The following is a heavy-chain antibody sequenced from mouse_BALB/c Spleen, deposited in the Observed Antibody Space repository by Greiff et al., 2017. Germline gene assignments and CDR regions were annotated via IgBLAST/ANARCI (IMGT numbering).Heavy chain of an antibody. CDR2: IRSKSNNYAT. Sequence: EVQLVESGGGLVQPKGSLKLSCAASGFTFNTYAMHWVCQAPGKGLEWVARIRSKSNNYATYYADSVKDRFTISRDDSQSMLYLQMNNLKTEDTAMYYCVREGNWDYYAMDYWGQGTSVTVSS. J-gene: IGHJ4*01. V-gene: IGHV10-3*03. D-gene: IGHD4-1*01. CDR1: GFTFNTYA. CDR3: VREGNWDYYAMDY.